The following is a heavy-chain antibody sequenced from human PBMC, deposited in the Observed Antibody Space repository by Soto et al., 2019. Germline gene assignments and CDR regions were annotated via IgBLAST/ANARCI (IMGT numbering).Heavy chain of an antibody. Sequence: GGSLRLSCAASGFTFSSYWMSWVRQAPGKGLEWVANIKQDGSEKYYVDSVKGRFTISRDNAKNSLYLQMNSLRAEDTAVYYCARLDAVAGTFAEYFQHWGQGTLVTVSS. J-gene: IGHJ1*01. CDR3: ARLDAVAGTFAEYFQH. D-gene: IGHD6-19*01. CDR1: GFTFSSYW. CDR2: IKQDGSEK. V-gene: IGHV3-7*01.